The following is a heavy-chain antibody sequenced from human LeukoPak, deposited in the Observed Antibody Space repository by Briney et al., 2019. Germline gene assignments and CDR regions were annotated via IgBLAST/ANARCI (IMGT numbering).Heavy chain of an antibody. D-gene: IGHD1-1*01. V-gene: IGHV4-61*01. CDR1: GGSVSTGSHY. CDR3: AAVDATVVQYYFDN. Sequence: SSETLSLTCTVSGGSVSTGSHYWHWIRQPPGKALEWIGYIYYGGSTNYNPSLKSRVTISLDTSENQFSLKVNSVTAADTAVYYCAAVDATVVQYYFDNWGQGTLVTVSS. CDR2: IYYGGST. J-gene: IGHJ4*02.